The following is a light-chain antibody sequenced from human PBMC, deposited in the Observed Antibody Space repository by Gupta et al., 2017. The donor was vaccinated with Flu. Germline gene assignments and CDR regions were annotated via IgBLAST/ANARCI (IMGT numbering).Light chain of an antibody. CDR2: AAS. CDR1: QSVSNF. CDR3: QQGDSTPQT. J-gene: IGKJ4*02. V-gene: IGKV1-39*01. Sequence: PTSLSASVGDRVTITCRASQSVSNFLNWYQQKPGKAPKLLIYAASTLQGGVPSRFSGSGSGTDFTLTINRLQPEDFETYYCQQGDSTPQTFGRGTTVEIK.